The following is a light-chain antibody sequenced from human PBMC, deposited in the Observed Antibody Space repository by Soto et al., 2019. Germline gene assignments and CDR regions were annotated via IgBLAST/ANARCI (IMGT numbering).Light chain of an antibody. Sequence: DIQMTQSPSTLSASVGDRVIITCRASQTISSWLAWYQQKPGKAPKLLIYDASSLESGVPSRFSGSGSGTEFTLTISSLRPDDFATYYCQQYNSYSFTFGPGTKVDI. CDR3: QQYNSYSFT. J-gene: IGKJ3*01. V-gene: IGKV1-5*01. CDR2: DAS. CDR1: QTISSW.